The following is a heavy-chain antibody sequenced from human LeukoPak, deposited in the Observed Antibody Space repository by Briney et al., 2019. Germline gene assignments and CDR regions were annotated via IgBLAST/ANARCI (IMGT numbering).Heavy chain of an antibody. Sequence: GGSLRLSCAASGFTFSSYAMSWVRQAPGKGLEWVSAISGSGGSTYYADSVKGRFTISRDNSKNTLYLQMNNLRAEDTAVYYCAKDAPNYYGSGSYYDYWGQGTLVTVSS. D-gene: IGHD3-10*01. CDR3: AKDAPNYYGSGSYYDY. J-gene: IGHJ4*02. CDR2: ISGSGGST. CDR1: GFTFSSYA. V-gene: IGHV3-23*01.